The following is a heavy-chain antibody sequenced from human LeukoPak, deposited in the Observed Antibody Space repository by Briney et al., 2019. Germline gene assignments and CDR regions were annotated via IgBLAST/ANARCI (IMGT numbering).Heavy chain of an antibody. CDR3: ARDTTTVADNDAFDI. CDR2: ISSSSSTI. J-gene: IGHJ3*02. D-gene: IGHD6-19*01. CDR1: GFTFSSYS. Sequence: PGGSLRLSCAASGFTFSSYSMNWVRQAPGKGLEWVSYISSSSSTIYYADSVKGRFTISRDNAKNSLYLQMNSLRDEDTAVYYCARDTTTVADNDAFDIWGQGTMVTVSS. V-gene: IGHV3-48*02.